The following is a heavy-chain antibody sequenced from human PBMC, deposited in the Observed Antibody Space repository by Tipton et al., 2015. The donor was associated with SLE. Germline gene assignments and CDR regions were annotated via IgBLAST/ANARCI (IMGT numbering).Heavy chain of an antibody. D-gene: IGHD7-27*01. Sequence: TLSLTCTVSGGSISSYYWSWIRQPPGKGLEWIGYIYYSGSTNYNPSLKSRVTISVDTSKNQFSLKLSSVTAADTAVYYCARDPNGGYGSFDYWGRGTLVAVSS. V-gene: IGHV4-59*12. J-gene: IGHJ4*02. CDR2: IYYSGST. CDR1: GGSISSYY. CDR3: ARDPNGGYGSFDY.